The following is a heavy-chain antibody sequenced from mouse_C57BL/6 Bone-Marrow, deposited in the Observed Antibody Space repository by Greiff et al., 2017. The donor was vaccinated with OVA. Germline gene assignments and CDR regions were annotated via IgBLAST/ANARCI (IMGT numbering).Heavy chain of an antibody. J-gene: IGHJ3*01. Sequence: EVQLMASWAELVRPGASVKLSCTASGFNIKDYYMHWVKQRPEQGLEWIGRIDPEDGDTEYAPKFQGKATMTADTSSNTAYLQLSSLTSEDTAVYYCTIGIYYGYGAWFAYWGQGTLVTVSA. CDR1: GFNIKDYY. CDR2: IDPEDGDT. CDR3: TIGIYYGYGAWFAY. V-gene: IGHV14-1*01. D-gene: IGHD2-2*01.